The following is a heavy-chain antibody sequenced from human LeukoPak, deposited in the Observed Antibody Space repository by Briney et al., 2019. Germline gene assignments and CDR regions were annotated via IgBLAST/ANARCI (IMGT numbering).Heavy chain of an antibody. CDR3: ARVPPPSGHDCGGDCYPTGFDY. CDR2: IYYSGST. V-gene: IGHV4-39*07. D-gene: IGHD2-21*02. CDR1: GGSISSSSYY. Sequence: SETLSLTCTVSGGSISSSSYYWGWIRQPPGKGLEWIGSIYYSGSTYYNPSLKSRVTISVDTSKNQFSLKLSSVTAADTAVYYCARVPPPSGHDCGGDCYPTGFDYWGQGTLVTVSS. J-gene: IGHJ4*02.